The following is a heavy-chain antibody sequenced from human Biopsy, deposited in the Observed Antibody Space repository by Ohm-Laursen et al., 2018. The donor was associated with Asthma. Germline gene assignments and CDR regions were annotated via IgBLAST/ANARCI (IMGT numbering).Heavy chain of an antibody. CDR3: ARVKDGYNFDY. J-gene: IGHJ4*02. D-gene: IGHD5-24*01. Sequence: TLSLTCAVSGCSISSGGYSWSWIRQPPGKGLEWIGYIYHSGSTYYNPSLKIQVTISVDRSKNQFSLKLSSVTAADTAVYYCARVKDGYNFDYWGQGTLVTVSS. CDR2: IYHSGST. V-gene: IGHV4-30-2*01. CDR1: GCSISSGGYS.